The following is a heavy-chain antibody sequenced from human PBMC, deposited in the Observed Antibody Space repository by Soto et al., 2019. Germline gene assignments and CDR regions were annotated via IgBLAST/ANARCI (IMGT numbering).Heavy chain of an antibody. V-gene: IGHV4-4*02. CDR3: ARNGPHCFDQ. J-gene: IGHJ4*02. CDR1: GGSISSSNW. D-gene: IGHD2-15*01. Sequence: QVQLQESGPGLVKPSGTLSLTCAVSGGSISSSNWWSWVRQSPGKGLEWMGETHLGGSTNYNPSLKSRVSISVDKSENQFSLKLSDVTAADTAVYFCARNGPHCFDQWGQGALVTVSS. CDR2: THLGGST.